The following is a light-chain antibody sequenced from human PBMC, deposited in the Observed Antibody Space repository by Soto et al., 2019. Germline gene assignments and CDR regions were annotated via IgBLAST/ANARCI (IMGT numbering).Light chain of an antibody. Sequence: EIVLTQSPGTLSLSPGERATLFCRASESVSSTYLAWYQQKPGQAPRLLIYAASSRATGVPDRFSGGGSGTDFTLTISRLEAEDFAVYYCQHYGRSPPVTFGPGTKVD. V-gene: IGKV3-20*01. CDR1: ESVSSTY. CDR3: QHYGRSPPVT. J-gene: IGKJ3*01. CDR2: AAS.